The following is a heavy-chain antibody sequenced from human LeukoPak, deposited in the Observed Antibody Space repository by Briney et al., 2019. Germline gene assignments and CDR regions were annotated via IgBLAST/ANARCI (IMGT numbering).Heavy chain of an antibody. V-gene: IGHV1-8*02. Sequence: ASVKVSCKASGYIFTSNGINWVRQATGQGLEWMGWMNPNSGNTGYAQKFQGRVTMTRNTSISTAYMELSSLRSEDTAVYYCARELAAAGPWGQGTLVTVSS. D-gene: IGHD6-13*01. CDR3: ARELAAAGP. J-gene: IGHJ5*02. CDR2: MNPNSGNT. CDR1: GYIFTSNG.